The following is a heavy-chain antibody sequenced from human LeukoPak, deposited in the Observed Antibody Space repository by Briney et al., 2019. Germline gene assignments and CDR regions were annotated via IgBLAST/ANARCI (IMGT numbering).Heavy chain of an antibody. CDR1: GFTFSSYE. D-gene: IGHD3-10*01. CDR3: ATQPIGITMVRGVIPS. V-gene: IGHV3-48*03. Sequence: QPGGSLRLSCAASGFTFSSYEMNWVRQAPGKGLEWVSYISSSGSTIYYADSVKGRFTVSRDNSKNTLYLQMNSLRAEDTAVYYCATQPIGITMVRGVIPSWGQGTLVTVSS. J-gene: IGHJ5*02. CDR2: ISSSGSTI.